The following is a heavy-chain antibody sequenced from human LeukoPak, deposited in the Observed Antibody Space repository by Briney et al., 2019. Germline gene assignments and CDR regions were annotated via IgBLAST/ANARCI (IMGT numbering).Heavy chain of an antibody. CDR2: ISYDGSNI. J-gene: IGHJ4*02. V-gene: IGHV3-30*18. D-gene: IGHD3-10*01. Sequence: GGSLRLSCAASGFTFSIFCMHWVRQAPGMGLEWVAVISYDGSNIYYGDSVKGRFTISRDNSKNTLYLQMNSLRAEDTAVYYCAKDSIGFYYGSGTGYWGQGTLVTVSS. CDR1: GFTFSIFC. CDR3: AKDSIGFYYGSGTGY.